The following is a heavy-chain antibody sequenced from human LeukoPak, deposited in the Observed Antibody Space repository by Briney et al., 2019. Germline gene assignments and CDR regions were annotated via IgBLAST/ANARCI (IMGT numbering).Heavy chain of an antibody. Sequence: ASVKVSCKASGYTFTSYGISWVRQAPGQGLEWMGWISAYNGNTNFAQKLQGRVTMTTDTSTSTAYMELRSLRSDDTAVYYCARASPYYYGSGSYLFGYWGQGTLVTVSS. J-gene: IGHJ4*02. CDR1: GYTFTSYG. CDR3: ARASPYYYGSGSYLFGY. D-gene: IGHD3-10*01. V-gene: IGHV1-18*01. CDR2: ISAYNGNT.